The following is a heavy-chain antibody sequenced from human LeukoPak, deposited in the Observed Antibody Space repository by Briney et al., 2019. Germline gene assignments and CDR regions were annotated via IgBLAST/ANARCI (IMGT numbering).Heavy chain of an antibody. D-gene: IGHD2-15*01. CDR1: GFTLSSYA. J-gene: IGHJ4*02. V-gene: IGHV3-23*01. CDR2: ISDTGNT. CDR3: AKDLGYCSGGGCYSIDY. Sequence: PGGSLRLSCAASGFTLSSYAMSWVRQAPGKGLEWVSAISDTGNTYHADSVKGRFTISRDNSKNTLYLQMNSLRAEDTAVYYCAKDLGYCSGGGCYSIDYWGQGTLVTVSS.